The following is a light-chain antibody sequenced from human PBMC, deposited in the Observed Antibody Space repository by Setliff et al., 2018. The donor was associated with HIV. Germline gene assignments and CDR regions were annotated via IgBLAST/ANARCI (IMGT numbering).Light chain of an antibody. Sequence: QSPLTQPASVSGSPGQSITISCTGTSSDVGGYNYVSWYQQHPGKAPKLMIYDVNKRPSGVSNRFSGSKSGNTASLTISGLQAEDEADYYCSSYTSSSTVVFGGGTKVTVL. CDR1: SSDVGGYNY. V-gene: IGLV2-14*01. J-gene: IGLJ2*01. CDR3: SSYTSSSTVV. CDR2: DVN.